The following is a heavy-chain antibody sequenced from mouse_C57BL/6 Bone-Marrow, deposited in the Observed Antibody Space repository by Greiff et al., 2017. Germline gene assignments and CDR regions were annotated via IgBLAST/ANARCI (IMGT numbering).Heavy chain of an antibody. D-gene: IGHD3-3*01. J-gene: IGHJ4*01. CDR3: VREPGRDAMDY. CDR1: GFTFNTYA. Sequence: EVKLVESGGGLVQPKGTLTLSCAASGFTFNTYAMHWVRQAPGKGLEWVARIRCKSSNYATYYADSVKNRFTISRDDSQSLLYLQMNNLKTEDTAMYYCVREPGRDAMDYWGQGTSVTVSS. CDR2: IRCKSSNYAT. V-gene: IGHV10-3*01.